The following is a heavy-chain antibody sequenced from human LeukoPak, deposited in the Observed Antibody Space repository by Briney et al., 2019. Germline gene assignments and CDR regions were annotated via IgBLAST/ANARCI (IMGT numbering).Heavy chain of an antibody. V-gene: IGHV3-23*01. D-gene: IGHD1-1*01. Sequence: GGSLRLSCTASGFLFNTYAMNWVRQVPGKGLEWVSGISGSGVTAYYADSVRGRFTLSRDNSKNTLYLQMNSLRAGDTAVYYCAKALEATPGLEYKGMDVWGQGTTVTVSS. CDR3: AKALEATPGLEYKGMDV. J-gene: IGHJ6*02. CDR1: GFLFNTYA. CDR2: ISGSGVTA.